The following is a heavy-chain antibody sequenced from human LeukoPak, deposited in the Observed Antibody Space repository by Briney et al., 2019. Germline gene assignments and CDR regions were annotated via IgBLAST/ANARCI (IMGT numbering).Heavy chain of an antibody. CDR2: IYYSGNT. Sequence: PSETLSLTCTVSGGSISGDRWNWIRQPPGKGLEWIGNIYYSGNTNYNPSLKSRVTISVDTSKNQFSLKLSSVTAADTAVYYCARRNDFDIWGQGTMVTVSS. CDR1: GGSISGDR. CDR3: ARRNDFDI. V-gene: IGHV4-59*08. J-gene: IGHJ3*02.